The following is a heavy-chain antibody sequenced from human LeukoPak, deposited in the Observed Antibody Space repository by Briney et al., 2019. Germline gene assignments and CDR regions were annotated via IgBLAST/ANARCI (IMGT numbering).Heavy chain of an antibody. D-gene: IGHD3-9*01. CDR3: ARYVTGYDILTGPFDY. J-gene: IGHJ4*02. CDR2: ISYDGSNK. Sequence: GGSLRLSCAASGFTFSSYAMHWVRQAPGKGLEWVAVISYDGSNKYYADSVKGRFTISRDNSKNTLYLQMNSLRAEDTAVYYCARYVTGYDILTGPFDYWGQGTLVTVSS. V-gene: IGHV3-30-3*01. CDR1: GFTFSSYA.